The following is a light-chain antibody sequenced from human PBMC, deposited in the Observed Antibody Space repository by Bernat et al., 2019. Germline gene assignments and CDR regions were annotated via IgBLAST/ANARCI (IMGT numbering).Light chain of an antibody. CDR1: SSNIGSNY. J-gene: IGLJ3*02. V-gene: IGLV1-47*02. Sequence: QSVVTQPPSASGTPGQRVTISCSGSSSNIGSNYVYWYQQVPGTAPKLLIYSNNQRPSGVPDRFSGPKSGTSASLAISGLRSEDEADYYCAAWDDSLTGRVFGGGTKLTVL. CDR2: SNN. CDR3: AAWDDSLTGRV.